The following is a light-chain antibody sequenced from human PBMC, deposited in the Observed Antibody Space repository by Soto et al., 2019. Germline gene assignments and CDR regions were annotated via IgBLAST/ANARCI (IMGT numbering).Light chain of an antibody. CDR1: QSVSSN. V-gene: IGKV3-15*01. J-gene: IGKJ4*01. CDR3: QQYNNWPRLT. Sequence: EIVMKQSPATLSVSPGGRATLSCRASQSVSSNLAWYQQKPGQAPRLPIYGASTRATGIPARFSGSGSGTEFTLTISSLQSEDFAVYYCQQYNNWPRLTFGGGTKVEIK. CDR2: GAS.